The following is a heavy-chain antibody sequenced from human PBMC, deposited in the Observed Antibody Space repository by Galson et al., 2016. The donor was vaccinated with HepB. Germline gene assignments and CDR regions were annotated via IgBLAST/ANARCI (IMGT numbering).Heavy chain of an antibody. CDR2: TYYMSNWIN. D-gene: IGHD5-18*01. V-gene: IGHV6-1*01. CDR3: ARGAYSSQRFDF. CDR1: GDSVSSNSAA. J-gene: IGHJ4*02. Sequence: CAISGDSVSSNSAAWNWIRQSPSRGLEWLGRTYYMSNWINEYAVSVKGRITIKSDTSKNQFSLQLNSETPEDTAVYYCARGAYSSQRFDFWGQGTLVTVSS.